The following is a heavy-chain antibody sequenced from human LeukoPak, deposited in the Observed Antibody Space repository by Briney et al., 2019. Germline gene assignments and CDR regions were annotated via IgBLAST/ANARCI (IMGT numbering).Heavy chain of an antibody. CDR2: MNPNSGNT. CDR3: ARGVGSSWYPDWFDP. CDR1: GGTFTSYD. Sequence: ASVKVSCKASGGTFTSYDINWVRQATGQGLEWMGWMNPNSGNTGYAQKFQGRVTMTRNTSISTAYMELSSLRSEDTAVYYCARGVGSSWYPDWFDPWGQGTLVTVSS. D-gene: IGHD6-13*01. J-gene: IGHJ5*02. V-gene: IGHV1-8*01.